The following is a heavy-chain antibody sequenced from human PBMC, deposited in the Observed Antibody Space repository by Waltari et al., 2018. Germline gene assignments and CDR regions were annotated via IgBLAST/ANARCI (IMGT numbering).Heavy chain of an antibody. CDR2: INTDNGNP. V-gene: IGHV1-3*04. J-gene: IGHJ4*02. CDR3: ARGDLFFY. CDR1: GNTFSSHA. Sequence: QVQLVQSGAEVKKPGASVKVSCKASGNTFSSHAIHWVRQAPGQRLEWMGWINTDNGNPTYSQKFQGRVTITRDTSASTAYMELRSLRSEDTAIYYCARGDLFFYWGQGTLVTVSS.